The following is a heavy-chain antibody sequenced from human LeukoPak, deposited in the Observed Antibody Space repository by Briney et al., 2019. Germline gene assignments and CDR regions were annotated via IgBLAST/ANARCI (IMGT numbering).Heavy chain of an antibody. CDR2: INPSGGST. CDR3: ARGRPERYFDWLLSN. CDR1: GYTFTSYY. J-gene: IGHJ4*02. V-gene: IGHV1-46*01. Sequence: ASVKVSCKASGYTFTSYYMHWVRQAPGQGLEWMEIINPSGGSTSYAQKFQGRVTMTRDMSTSTVYMELSSLRSEDTAVYYCARGRPERYFDWLLSNWGQGTLVTVSS. D-gene: IGHD3-9*01.